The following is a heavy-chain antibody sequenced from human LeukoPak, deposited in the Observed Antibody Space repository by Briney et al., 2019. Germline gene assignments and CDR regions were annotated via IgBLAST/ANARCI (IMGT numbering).Heavy chain of an antibody. CDR2: IYYSGST. CDR1: GGSISSGDYY. J-gene: IGHJ6*02. Sequence: SEPLSLTCTVSGGSISSGDYYWRWIRQPPGKGLEWIEYIYYSGSTYYNPSLKIRVTISVDTSKNQFSLKLSSVTAADTAVYYCARASLRRRSADVWGQGTTVTVSS. V-gene: IGHV4-30-4*01. D-gene: IGHD5-12*01. CDR3: ARASLRRRSADV.